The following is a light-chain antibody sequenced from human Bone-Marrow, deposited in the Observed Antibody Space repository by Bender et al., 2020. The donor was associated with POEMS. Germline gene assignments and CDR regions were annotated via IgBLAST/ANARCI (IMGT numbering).Light chain of an antibody. CDR1: SSDVGGYNY. Sequence: QSALTQPPSASGSPGQSVTISCTGTSSDVGGYNYVSWYQQHPGKAPKLMIYEVSNRPSGVSNRFSGSKSGNTASLTISGLQAEDEADYYCCSKASPGVVFGGGTKLTVL. V-gene: IGLV2-14*01. CDR2: EVS. CDR3: CSKASPGVV. J-gene: IGLJ2*01.